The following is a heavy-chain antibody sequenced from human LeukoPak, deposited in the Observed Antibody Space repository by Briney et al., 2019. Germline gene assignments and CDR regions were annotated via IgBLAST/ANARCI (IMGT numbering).Heavy chain of an antibody. D-gene: IGHD3-22*01. J-gene: IGHJ4*02. CDR2: IIPIIGIA. CDR3: ARNYYDSSGYY. Sequence: ASVKVSCKPSRGIFSSYAISWVRQAPGQGLEWMGRIIPIIGIANYAQNFQGRVTITADKSTRTAYMELSSLRSEDTAVYYCARNYYDSSGYYWGQGTLVTVSS. CDR1: RGIFSSYA. V-gene: IGHV1-69*04.